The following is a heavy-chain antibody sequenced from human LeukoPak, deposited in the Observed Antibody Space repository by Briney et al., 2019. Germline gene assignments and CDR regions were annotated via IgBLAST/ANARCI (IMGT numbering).Heavy chain of an antibody. CDR2: ISWNSGSI. CDR3: AKAPQWLRNLDY. J-gene: IGHJ4*02. Sequence: GGSLRLSCAASGYTFDDYAMHWVRHAPGKGLEWVSGISWNSGSIGYADSVKGRFTISRDNAKNSLYLQMNSLRAEDTALYYCAKAPQWLRNLDYWGQGTLVTVSS. CDR1: GYTFDDYA. D-gene: IGHD6-19*01. V-gene: IGHV3-9*01.